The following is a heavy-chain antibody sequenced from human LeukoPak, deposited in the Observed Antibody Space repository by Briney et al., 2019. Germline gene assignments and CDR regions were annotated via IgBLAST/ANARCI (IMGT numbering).Heavy chain of an antibody. D-gene: IGHD1-26*01. Sequence: SETLSLTCTVSGGSISSRNYYWGWIRQPPGKGLEWIGYIYYSGSTNYNPSLKSRVTISVDTSKNQFSLKLSSVTAADTAVYYCARVWYSGSYHVDYWGQGTLITVSS. CDR3: ARVWYSGSYHVDY. V-gene: IGHV4-61*05. CDR2: IYYSGST. J-gene: IGHJ4*02. CDR1: GGSISSRNYY.